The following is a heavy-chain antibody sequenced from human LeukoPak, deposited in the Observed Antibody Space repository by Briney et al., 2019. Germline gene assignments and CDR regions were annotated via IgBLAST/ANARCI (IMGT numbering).Heavy chain of an antibody. CDR2: VSSDGSNK. J-gene: IGHJ4*02. CDR1: GFTFSNYA. Sequence: GGSLRLSCATSGFTFSNYAMAWVRQAPGKGLKWVAVVSSDGSNKYYADSVEGRFTISRDNSKNTLYLQMNSLRAEDTAVYYCARGPVEMATMTYFDYWGQGTLVTVSS. D-gene: IGHD5-24*01. V-gene: IGHV3-30-3*01. CDR3: ARGPVEMATMTYFDY.